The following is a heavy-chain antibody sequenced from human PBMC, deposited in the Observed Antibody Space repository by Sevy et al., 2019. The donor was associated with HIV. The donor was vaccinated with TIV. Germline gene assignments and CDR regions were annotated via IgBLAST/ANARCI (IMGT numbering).Heavy chain of an antibody. Sequence: SETLSLTCTVSGASVSYGNYYWTWIRQPPGKGLEWIGYISYIGSTNYNPSLKSRVTISKDTAKNQLSLMLNSVTATDTAVYYCVRDRIAAAGGYFDYWGQGALVTVSS. D-gene: IGHD6-13*01. J-gene: IGHJ4*02. V-gene: IGHV4-61*01. CDR1: GASVSYGNYY. CDR3: VRDRIAAAGGYFDY. CDR2: ISYIGST.